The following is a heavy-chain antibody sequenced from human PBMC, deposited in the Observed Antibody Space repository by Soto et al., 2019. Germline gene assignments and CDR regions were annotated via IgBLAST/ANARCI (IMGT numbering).Heavy chain of an antibody. D-gene: IGHD2-15*01. CDR1: GYSFTSYW. CDR2: IDPSDSYT. CDR3: ARHGRIRYCSGGSCYDS. J-gene: IGHJ4*02. Sequence: GESLKISCKGSGYSFTSYWISWVRQMPGKGLEWMGRIDPSDSYTNYSPSFQGHVTISADKSISTAYLQWSSLKASDTARYYCARHGRIRYCSGGSCYDSWGQGTLVTVSS. V-gene: IGHV5-10-1*01.